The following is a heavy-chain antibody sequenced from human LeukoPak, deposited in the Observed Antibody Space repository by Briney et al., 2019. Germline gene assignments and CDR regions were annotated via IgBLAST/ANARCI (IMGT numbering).Heavy chain of an antibody. D-gene: IGHD2-2*02. CDR2: IWYDGSNK. V-gene: IGHV3-33*01. CDR1: GFTFRSYG. CDR3: ARDNYCSSTSCYNFDY. J-gene: IGHJ4*02. Sequence: GGSLRLSCAASGFTFRSYGMHWVRQAPGKGLEWVADIWYDGSNKYYADSVKGRFTISRDNSKNTLYLQMNSLRAEDTAVYYCARDNYCSSTSCYNFDYWGQGTLVTVSS.